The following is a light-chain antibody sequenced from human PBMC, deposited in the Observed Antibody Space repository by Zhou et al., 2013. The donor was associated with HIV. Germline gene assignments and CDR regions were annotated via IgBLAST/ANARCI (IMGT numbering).Light chain of an antibody. CDR1: QSVSSDQ. CDR2: GAS. Sequence: EIVLTQSPGTLSLSPGERAALSCRASQSVSSDQLAWYQQKPGQAPRLLIYGASTRATGIPDRFSGSGSGTDFTLTISRLEPEDFAVYYCQQYGSSQYTFGQGTKLEIK. J-gene: IGKJ2*01. V-gene: IGKV3-20*01. CDR3: QQYGSSQYT.